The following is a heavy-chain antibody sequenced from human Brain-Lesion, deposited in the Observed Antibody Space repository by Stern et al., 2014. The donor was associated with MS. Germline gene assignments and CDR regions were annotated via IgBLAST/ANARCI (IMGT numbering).Heavy chain of an antibody. CDR2: FDPEDGET. CDR1: GYTLTDLS. D-gene: IGHD1-26*01. J-gene: IGHJ4*02. V-gene: IGHV1-24*01. CDR3: ATLSPGAGGNYYRHFDY. Sequence: QVQLLQPGAEVKKPGASVKASCKVSGYTLTDLSMHWVRQAPRKGLEWMGGFDPEDGETIYAQTFQGSVPMTQDTSTDTAYMELSSLRSEDTAVYYCATLSPGAGGNYYRHFDYWGQGTLVTVSS.